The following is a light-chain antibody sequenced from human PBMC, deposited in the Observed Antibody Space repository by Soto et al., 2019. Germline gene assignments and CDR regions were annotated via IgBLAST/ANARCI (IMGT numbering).Light chain of an antibody. Sequence: QSALTQPASVSGSPGQSITISCTGTSSDVGGYNYVSWYQQHPGKAPKLMIYDVSNRPSGVSNRFSGSKSANTASLTISELQTEDEADYYCSSHTSSSTSYVFGTGTKLTVL. CDR2: DVS. V-gene: IGLV2-14*01. J-gene: IGLJ1*01. CDR3: SSHTSSSTSYV. CDR1: SSDVGGYNY.